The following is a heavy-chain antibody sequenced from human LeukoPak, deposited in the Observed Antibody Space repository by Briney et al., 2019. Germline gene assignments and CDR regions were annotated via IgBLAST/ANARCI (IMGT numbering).Heavy chain of an antibody. J-gene: IGHJ4*02. CDR3: ARDGSSGWYVNFDY. V-gene: IGHV7-4-1*02. CDR2: INTNTGNP. CDR1: GYTFTSYA. Sequence: ASVKVSCKASGYTFTSYAMNWVRQAPGQGLEWMGWINTNTGNPTYAQGFTGRFVFSLDTSVSTAYLQISSLKAEDTAVYYCARDGSSGWYVNFDYWGQGTLVTVSS. D-gene: IGHD6-19*01.